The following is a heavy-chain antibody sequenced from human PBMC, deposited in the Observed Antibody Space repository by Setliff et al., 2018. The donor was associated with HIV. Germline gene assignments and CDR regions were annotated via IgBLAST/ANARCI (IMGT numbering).Heavy chain of an antibody. V-gene: IGHV4-34*01. CDR2: RSDSGST. D-gene: IGHD3-16*01. Sequence: PSETLSLTCAVYGGSFSGYYWSWIRQSPRNRLEWIGERSDSGSTNYNPSLRSRVTISMDTSKNQFSLRLSYVTAADTAMYYCARGTKLVLGRRFDPWSQGTPITASS. J-gene: IGHJ5*02. CDR1: GGSFSGYY. CDR3: ARGTKLVLGRRFDP.